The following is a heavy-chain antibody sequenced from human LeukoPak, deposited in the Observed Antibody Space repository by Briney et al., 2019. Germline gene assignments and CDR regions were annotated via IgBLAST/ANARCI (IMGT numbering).Heavy chain of an antibody. CDR3: AARRWYPGGDAFDI. CDR2: IIPIFGTA. J-gene: IGHJ3*02. Sequence: ASVKVSCKASGGTFSSYAISWVRQAPGQGLEWMGGIIPIFGTANYAQKFQGRVTITADESTSTAYMELSSLRSEDTAVYYCAARRWYPGGDAFDIWGQGTMVTVSS. CDR1: GGTFSSYA. D-gene: IGHD4-23*01. V-gene: IGHV1-69*01.